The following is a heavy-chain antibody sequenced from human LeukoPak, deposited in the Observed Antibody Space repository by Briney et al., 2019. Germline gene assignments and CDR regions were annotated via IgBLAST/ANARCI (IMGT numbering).Heavy chain of an antibody. D-gene: IGHD3-16*01. CDR1: GGSISSYYW. V-gene: IGHV2-5*01. Sequence: TLSLTCTVSGGSISSYYWSWIRQPPGKALEWLALIYWNDNKGYSPSLKSRLTITKDTSKNQVVLTMTNMDPVDTATYYCAHRPDWGMFDSWGQGTLVTVSS. J-gene: IGHJ5*01. CDR3: AHRPDWGMFDS. CDR2: IYWNDNK.